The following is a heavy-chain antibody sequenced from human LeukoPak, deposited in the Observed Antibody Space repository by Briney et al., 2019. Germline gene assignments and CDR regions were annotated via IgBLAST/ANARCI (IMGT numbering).Heavy chain of an antibody. D-gene: IGHD6-13*01. J-gene: IGHJ4*02. CDR3: ARDGGSWYGDYFDY. V-gene: IGHV4-59*01. CDR1: SGSISSYY. Sequence: PSETLSLTWTVSSGSISSYYWSWIRQPPGKGLEWIGYIYYSGSTNYNPSLKSRVTISVDTSKNQFSLKLSSVTAADTAVYYCARDGGSWYGDYFDYWGQGTLVTVSS. CDR2: IYYSGST.